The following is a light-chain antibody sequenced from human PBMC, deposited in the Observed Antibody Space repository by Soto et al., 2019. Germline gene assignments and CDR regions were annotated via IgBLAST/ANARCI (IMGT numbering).Light chain of an antibody. J-gene: IGLJ2*01. CDR2: SDN. V-gene: IGLV1-44*01. CDR3: AAWDDSLRGVV. Sequence: QSVLTQPPSASGTPGQRVAISCSGSRSNIGDNTVNWYQQLPGTAPKLLIYSDNQRPSGVPDRFSGSKSGTSASLAISGRQSEDEADLYCAAWDDSLRGVVFGGGTKLTVL. CDR1: RSNIGDNT.